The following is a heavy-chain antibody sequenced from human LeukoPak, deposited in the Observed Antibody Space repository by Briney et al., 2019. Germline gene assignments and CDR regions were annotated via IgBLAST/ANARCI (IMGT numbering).Heavy chain of an antibody. Sequence: GGSLRLSCAASGFTFSSYAMHWVRQAPGKGLEWVAVISYGGSNKYYADSVKGRFTISRDNSTNTLYLQMNSLRAEDTAVYYCVTDGGPNYYDTFDYWGQGTLVTVSS. V-gene: IGHV3-30-3*01. CDR1: GFTFSSYA. J-gene: IGHJ4*02. D-gene: IGHD3-22*01. CDR2: ISYGGSNK. CDR3: VTDGGPNYYDTFDY.